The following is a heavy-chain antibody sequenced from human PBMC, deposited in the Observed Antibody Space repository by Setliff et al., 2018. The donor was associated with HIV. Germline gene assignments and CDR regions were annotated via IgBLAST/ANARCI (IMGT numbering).Heavy chain of an antibody. CDR3: TRDLAAAGAFDI. D-gene: IGHD6-13*01. J-gene: IGHJ3*02. Sequence: ASVKVSCKVSGYTLTELSIHWVRQAPGKGLEWMGGFDPEDGGTTHAQKFQGRVTMTEDTSTDTAYMELRSLRSEDTAVYYCTRDLAAAGAFDIWGQGTMVTVSS. V-gene: IGHV1-24*01. CDR2: FDPEDGGT. CDR1: GYTLTELS.